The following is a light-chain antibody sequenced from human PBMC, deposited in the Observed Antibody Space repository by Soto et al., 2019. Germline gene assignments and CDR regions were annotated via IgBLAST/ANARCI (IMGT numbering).Light chain of an antibody. CDR3: SSYTSTFALV. Sequence: QSALTQPASVSGSPGQSITISCTGTSSDVGAYNFVSWYQQNPGKVPKLVIYDVSNRPPGVSNRFSGSKSGNTASLTISGLQAEDEADYYCSSYTSTFALVFGGGTKLTVL. J-gene: IGLJ2*01. CDR1: SSDVGAYNF. V-gene: IGLV2-14*01. CDR2: DVS.